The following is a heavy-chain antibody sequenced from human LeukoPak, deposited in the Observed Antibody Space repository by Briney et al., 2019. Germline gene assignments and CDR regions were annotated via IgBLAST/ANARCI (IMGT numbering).Heavy chain of an antibody. Sequence: GGSLRLSCAASGFTFSSYAMHWVRQAPGKGLEWVAVISYDGSNKYYADSVKGRFTISRDNSKNTLYPQMNSLRAEDTAVYYCARDPSYDSSGSLLIDYWGQGTLVTVSS. CDR1: GFTFSSYA. V-gene: IGHV3-30*04. CDR2: ISYDGSNK. CDR3: ARDPSYDSSGSLLIDY. D-gene: IGHD3-22*01. J-gene: IGHJ4*02.